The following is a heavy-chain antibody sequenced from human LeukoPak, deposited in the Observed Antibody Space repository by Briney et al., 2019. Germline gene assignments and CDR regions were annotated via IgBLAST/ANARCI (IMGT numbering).Heavy chain of an antibody. CDR2: ISYDGSNK. CDR1: GFTFSSYG. V-gene: IGHV3-30*18. J-gene: IGHJ4*02. Sequence: GGSLRLSCAASGFTFSSYGMHWVRQAPGKGLEWVAVISYDGSNKYYADSVKGRFTISRDNSKNTLYLQMNSLRAEDTAVYYCAKVGLHYSFDYWAREPWSPSPQ. CDR3: AKVGLHYSFDY. D-gene: IGHD3/OR15-3a*01.